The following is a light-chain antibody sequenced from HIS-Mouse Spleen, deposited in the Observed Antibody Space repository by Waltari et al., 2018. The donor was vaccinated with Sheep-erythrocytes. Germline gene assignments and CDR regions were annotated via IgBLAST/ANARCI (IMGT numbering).Light chain of an antibody. J-gene: IGLJ3*02. CDR2: EGS. V-gene: IGLV2-23*01. Sequence: QSALTQPASVSGSPGKSITLSCTGTSSDVGSYNLVSWYQQHPGKAPKLMIYEGSKRPSGVSNRFSGSKSGNTASLTISGLQAEDEADYYCCSYAGSSTWVFGGGTKLTVL. CDR1: SSDVGSYNL. CDR3: CSYAGSSTWV.